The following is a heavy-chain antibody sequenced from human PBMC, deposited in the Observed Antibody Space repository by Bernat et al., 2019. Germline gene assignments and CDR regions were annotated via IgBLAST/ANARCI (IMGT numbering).Heavy chain of an antibody. CDR1: GGSISSYY. CDR2: IYYSGST. D-gene: IGHD1-26*01. V-gene: IGHV4-59*08. J-gene: IGHJ4*02. Sequence: QVQLQESGPGLVKRSETLSHTCTVSGGSISSYYWSWIRQPPGKGLEWIGYIYYSGSTNYNPSLKSRVTISVDTSKNQFSLKLSSVTAADTAVYYCARLSGSYFPFDYWGQGTLVTVSS. CDR3: ARLSGSYFPFDY.